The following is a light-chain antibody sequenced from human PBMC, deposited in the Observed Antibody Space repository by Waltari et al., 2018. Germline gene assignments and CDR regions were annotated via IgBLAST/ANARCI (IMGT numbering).Light chain of an antibody. Sequence: FMLTQPHSVSESPGKTVTISFTRNSGSIGRNYVHWYHQRPGGAPTIVIFEDDQRPSGVPDRFSGSIDSASNSASLTISGLEIEDEGDYYCQSYDGGIWVFGGGTRLTVL. V-gene: IGLV6-57*04. CDR1: SGSIGRNY. CDR2: EDD. J-gene: IGLJ3*02. CDR3: QSYDGGIWV.